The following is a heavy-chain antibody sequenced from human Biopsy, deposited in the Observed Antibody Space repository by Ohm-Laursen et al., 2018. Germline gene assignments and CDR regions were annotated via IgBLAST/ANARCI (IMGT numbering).Heavy chain of an antibody. CDR2: LTWNSANI. Sequence: SSLRLSCTASGFTFDNYAMHWVRQTPGKGLEWVSGLTWNSANIGYADSVKGQFTISRDNARNSLFLEMSSLREEDTGLYHCVRDSTLDYWGQGTLVTVSS. CDR3: VRDSTLDY. V-gene: IGHV3-9*01. J-gene: IGHJ4*02. CDR1: GFTFDNYA.